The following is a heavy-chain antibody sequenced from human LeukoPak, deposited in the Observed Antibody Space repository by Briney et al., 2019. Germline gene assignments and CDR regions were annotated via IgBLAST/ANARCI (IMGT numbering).Heavy chain of an antibody. Sequence: SETLSLTCTVSGGSISSGSYYWSWIRQPPGKGLEWVGYISYSGSTDYNPSLRSRLTISLDTSKNQFSLNLRSVTAADTAVYYCAKALAAAGHDAFDIWGQGTMVTVSS. CDR2: ISYSGST. CDR1: GGSISSGSYY. CDR3: AKALAAAGHDAFDI. V-gene: IGHV4-61*01. J-gene: IGHJ3*02. D-gene: IGHD6-13*01.